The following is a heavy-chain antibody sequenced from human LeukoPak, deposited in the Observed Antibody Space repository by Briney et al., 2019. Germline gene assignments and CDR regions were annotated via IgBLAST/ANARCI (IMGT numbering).Heavy chain of an antibody. CDR1: GYTLTELS. D-gene: IGHD2-15*01. CDR2: FEPEDGET. V-gene: IGHV1-24*01. Sequence: GASVKVSCKVSGYTLTELSMHWVRQAPGKGLEWMGGFEPEDGETIYAQKFQGRVTMTEDTSSDTAYMELSSLRSEDTAVYYCATVVGGGGVVVVAAIGWFDPWGQGTLVTVSS. J-gene: IGHJ5*02. CDR3: ATVVGGGGVVVVAAIGWFDP.